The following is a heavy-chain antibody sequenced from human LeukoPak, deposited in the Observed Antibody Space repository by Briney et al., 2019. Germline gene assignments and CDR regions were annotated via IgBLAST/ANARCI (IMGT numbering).Heavy chain of an antibody. V-gene: IGHV3-11*04. Sequence: PGGSLRLSCAASGFTFSDYYMSWIRQAPGKGLEWVSYSSSSGSTIYYADSVKGRFTISRDNAKNSLYLQTNSLRAEDTAVYYCARTSGDCSSTSCYGIDLFDYWGQGTLVTVSS. J-gene: IGHJ4*02. CDR2: SSSSGSTI. D-gene: IGHD2-2*01. CDR1: GFTFSDYY. CDR3: ARTSGDCSSTSCYGIDLFDY.